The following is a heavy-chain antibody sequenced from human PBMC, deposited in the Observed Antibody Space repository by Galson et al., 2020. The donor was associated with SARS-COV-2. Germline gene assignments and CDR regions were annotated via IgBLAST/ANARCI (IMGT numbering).Heavy chain of an antibody. CDR1: GFTFSSYG. CDR2: IWYDGSNK. V-gene: IGHV3-33*06. Sequence: GESLKISCAASGFTFSSYGMHWVRQAPGKGLEWVAVIWYDGSNKYYADSVKGRFTISRDNSKNTLYLQMNSLRAEDTAVYYCAKGGFLSEGYYYYMDVWGKGTTVTVSS. J-gene: IGHJ6*03. CDR3: AKGGFLSEGYYYYMDV. D-gene: IGHD3-3*01.